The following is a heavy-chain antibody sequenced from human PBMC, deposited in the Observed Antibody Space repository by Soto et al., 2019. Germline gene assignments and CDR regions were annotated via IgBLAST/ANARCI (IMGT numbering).Heavy chain of an antibody. J-gene: IGHJ4*01. V-gene: IGHV4-4*02. D-gene: IGHD3-3*01. CDR3: ARDIYYYDFWSGHYEGYFDY. CDR1: GGSISSSNW. CDR2: IYHSGST. Sequence: PSETLSLTCAVSGGSISSSNWWICVRQPPGKGLEWIWEIYHSGSTNYNPSLKSRVTISVDKSKNQFSLKLSSVTAAETAVYYYARDIYYYDFWSGHYEGYFDYWGHRTLVNVSX.